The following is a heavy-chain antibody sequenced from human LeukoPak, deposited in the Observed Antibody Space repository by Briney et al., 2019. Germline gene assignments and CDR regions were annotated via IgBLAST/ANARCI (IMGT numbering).Heavy chain of an antibody. V-gene: IGHV3-48*01. J-gene: IGHJ4*02. D-gene: IGHD2-2*02. Sequence: PGGSLRLSCAASGFTSSSYSMNWVRQAPGKGLEWVSYISSSSSTIYYADSVKGRFTISRDNAKNSLYLQMNSLRAEDTAVYYCARDLGYCSSTSCYNFDYWGQGTLVTVSS. CDR2: ISSSSSTI. CDR1: GFTSSSYS. CDR3: ARDLGYCSSTSCYNFDY.